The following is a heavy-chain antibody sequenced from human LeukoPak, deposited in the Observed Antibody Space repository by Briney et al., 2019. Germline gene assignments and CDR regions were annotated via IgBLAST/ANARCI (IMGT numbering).Heavy chain of an antibody. V-gene: IGHV4-4*07. Sequence: SETLSLTCTVSGGSLWSFYWSWVRQPAGKGLEWIGRLYNNGSANYSPSLKSRVTISVDTSKNQFSLKLSSVTAADTAVYYCARGRSNYMASYSTIYYYYYYMDVWGKGTTVTVSS. D-gene: IGHD4-11*01. CDR3: ARGRSNYMASYSTIYYYYYYMDV. J-gene: IGHJ6*03. CDR2: LYNNGSA. CDR1: GGSLWSFY.